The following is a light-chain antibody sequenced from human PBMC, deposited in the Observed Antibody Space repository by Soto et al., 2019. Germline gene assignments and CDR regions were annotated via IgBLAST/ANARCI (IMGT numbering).Light chain of an antibody. CDR1: SSNIGAGYD. V-gene: IGLV1-40*01. J-gene: IGLJ2*01. CDR3: QSYDSSLSVV. CDR2: GDS. Sequence: QSVLTQPPSVSGAPGQRVTISCTGSSSNIGAGYDVHWYQQLPGSAPKLLIHGDSNRPSGVPDRFSGSKAGTSASLAITGLQAEDEADYHCQSYDSSLSVVFGGGTKLTVL.